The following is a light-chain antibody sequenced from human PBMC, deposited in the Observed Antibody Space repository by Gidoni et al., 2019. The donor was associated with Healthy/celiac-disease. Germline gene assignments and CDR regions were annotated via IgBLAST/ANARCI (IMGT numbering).Light chain of an antibody. J-gene: IGKJ2*01. CDR1: QSVLYSSNNKNY. V-gene: IGKV4-1*01. Sequence: IVMTQSPDSLAVSLGERATINCKSSQSVLYSSNNKNYLAWYQQKPGQPPKLLIYWASTRESGVPDRFSGSGSGTDFTLTISSLQAEDVAFYYCQQYYSTPHTFGQGTKLEIK. CDR3: QQYYSTPHT. CDR2: WAS.